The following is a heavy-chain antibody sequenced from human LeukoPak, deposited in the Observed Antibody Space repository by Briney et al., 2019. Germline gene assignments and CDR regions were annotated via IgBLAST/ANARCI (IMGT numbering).Heavy chain of an antibody. CDR2: IWYGGSNK. CDR3: ARERGYCSSTSCYYAFDY. Sequence: PGGSLRLSCAASGFTFSSYGMHWVRQAPGKGLEWVAVIWYGGSNKYYADSVKGRFAISRDNSKNTLYLQMNSLRAEDTAVYYCARERGYCSSTSCYYAFDYWGQGTLVTVSS. V-gene: IGHV3-33*01. J-gene: IGHJ4*02. D-gene: IGHD2-2*01. CDR1: GFTFSSYG.